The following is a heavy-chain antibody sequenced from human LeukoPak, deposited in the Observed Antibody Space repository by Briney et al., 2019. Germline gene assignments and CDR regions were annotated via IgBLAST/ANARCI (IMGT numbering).Heavy chain of an antibody. CDR2: ITRGSAHI. CDR1: GFSFRDYG. CDR3: ARGAIVGTVYFFDY. J-gene: IGHJ4*02. Sequence: GGSLRLSCTTSGFSFRDYGITWVRQAPGKGLEWVSAITRGSAHIYYADSLKGRFTISGDHSTNSVHLQMNSLRVDDTAVYYCARGAIVGTVYFFDYWGPGTVVTVSS. D-gene: IGHD2-21*01. V-gene: IGHV3-21*01.